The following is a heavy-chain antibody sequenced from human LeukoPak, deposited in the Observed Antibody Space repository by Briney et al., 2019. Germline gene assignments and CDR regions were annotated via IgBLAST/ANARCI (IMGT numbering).Heavy chain of an antibody. V-gene: IGHV3-48*03. D-gene: IGHD4-23*01. CDR2: ISSSGSTI. CDR1: GFTFSSYE. J-gene: IGHJ4*02. CDR3: ATLLLLDYDVNSGPSGSGL. Sequence: GGSLRLSCAASGFTFSSYEMNWVRQAPGKGLEWVSYISSSGSTIYYADSVKGRFTISRDNAKNSLYLQMNSLRAEDTAVYYCATLLLLDYDVNSGPSGSGLWGQGTLVTVSS.